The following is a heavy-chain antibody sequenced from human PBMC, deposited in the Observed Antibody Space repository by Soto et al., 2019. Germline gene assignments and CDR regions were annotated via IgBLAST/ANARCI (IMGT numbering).Heavy chain of an antibody. V-gene: IGHV4-34*01. J-gene: IGHJ4*02. D-gene: IGHD3-22*01. CDR1: GGSLSGYY. CDR2: IHPSGST. CDR3: SRGIDSKKVGNY. Sequence: ETLSLTCAVDGGSLSGYYCSWIRQAPGKGLEWIGEIHPSGSTYYNPSLESRLTLSVDTSKNQFSLNLTSMTAADTAVYYCSRGIDSKKVGNYWGQGTQVTVSS.